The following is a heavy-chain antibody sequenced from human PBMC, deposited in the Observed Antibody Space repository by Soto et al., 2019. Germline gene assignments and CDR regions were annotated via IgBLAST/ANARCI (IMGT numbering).Heavy chain of an antibody. CDR1: GFTFSSYA. D-gene: IGHD1-26*01. J-gene: IGHJ6*02. Sequence: GGSLRLSCAAPGFTFSSYAMSWVRQAPGKGLEWASTISGSGGNAYYADSVKGRFSISRDNSKNTLRLQMNSLRADDTAVYYCAKDGASGSYPPYYYFGMDVWGQGTTVTVSS. V-gene: IGHV3-23*01. CDR3: AKDGASGSYPPYYYFGMDV. CDR2: ISGSGGNA.